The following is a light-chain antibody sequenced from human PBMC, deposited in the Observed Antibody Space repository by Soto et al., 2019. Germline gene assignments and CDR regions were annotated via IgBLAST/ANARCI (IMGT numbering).Light chain of an antibody. CDR3: QQYGTSPPTT. CDR1: QSVSSSY. V-gene: IGKV3-20*01. CDR2: GAS. J-gene: IGKJ4*01. Sequence: EIVLTQSPGTLSLSPGERATLSCRASQSVSSSYLAWYQRKPGQAPRLLIYGASSRATGIPDRFSGSGSGTDFTLTISRLELEDFAVYYCQQYGTSPPTTFGGGTKVEIK.